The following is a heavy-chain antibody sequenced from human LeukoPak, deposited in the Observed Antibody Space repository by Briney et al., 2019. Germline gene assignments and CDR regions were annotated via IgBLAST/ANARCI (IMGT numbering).Heavy chain of an antibody. CDR1: GFTFSSYS. CDR2: ISSGSSYI. V-gene: IGHV3-21*01. CDR3: ARVVPTAQTDY. J-gene: IGHJ4*02. D-gene: IGHD2-2*01. Sequence: GGSLRLSCAASGFTFSSYSMNWVRQAPGKGLEWVSSISSGSSYIYYADSVKGRFTISRDNAKNSLYLQMNSLRAEDTAMYYCARVVPTAQTDYWGQGTLVIVSS.